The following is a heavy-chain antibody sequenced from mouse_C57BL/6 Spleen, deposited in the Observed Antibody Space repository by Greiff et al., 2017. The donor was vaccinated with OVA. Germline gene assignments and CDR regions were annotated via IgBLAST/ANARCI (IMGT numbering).Heavy chain of an antibody. V-gene: IGHV1-55*01. CDR2: IYPGSGST. Sequence: QVQLQQPGAELVKPGASVKMSCKASGYTFTSYWITWVKQRPGQGLEWIGDIYPGSGSTNYNEKFKSKATLTVDTSSSTAYMQLSSLTSEDSAGYYCARDHYYGSSPFAYWGQGTLVTVSA. CDR1: GYTFTSYW. CDR3: ARDHYYGSSPFAY. J-gene: IGHJ3*01. D-gene: IGHD1-1*01.